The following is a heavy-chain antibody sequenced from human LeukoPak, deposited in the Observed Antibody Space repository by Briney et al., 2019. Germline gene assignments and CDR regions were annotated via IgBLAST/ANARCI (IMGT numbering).Heavy chain of an antibody. Sequence: ASVKVSCKASGYTFTRYYMHWVRPAPGRGLEWVGWINPNSGGTNYAQKFQGRVTMTRDTSISTAYMELSRLRSDDTAVYYCARASSRDAYNYRRDAFDIWGQGTMATVSS. V-gene: IGHV1-2*02. CDR3: ARASSRDAYNYRRDAFDI. J-gene: IGHJ3*02. CDR2: INPNSGGT. D-gene: IGHD5-24*01. CDR1: GYTFTRYY.